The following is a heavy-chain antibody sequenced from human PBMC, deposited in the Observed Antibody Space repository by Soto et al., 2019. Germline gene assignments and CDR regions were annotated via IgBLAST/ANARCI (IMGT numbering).Heavy chain of an antibody. V-gene: IGHV4-59*01. CDR1: GGSISGYY. Sequence: QVQLQESGPGLVKPSETLSLTCTVSGGSISGYYWSWIRQPPGKGLEWIGCIYYSGSTNYNPSLESRVTISVDTSKNQFSLRVSSVTAADTAVYYFARGDSADSGLFDCWGQGTLVTVSS. J-gene: IGHJ4*02. D-gene: IGHD5-12*01. CDR2: IYYSGST. CDR3: ARGDSADSGLFDC.